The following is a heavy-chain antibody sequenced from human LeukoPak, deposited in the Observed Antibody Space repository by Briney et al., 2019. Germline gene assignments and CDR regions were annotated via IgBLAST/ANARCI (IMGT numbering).Heavy chain of an antibody. CDR1: GGTFSSYA. D-gene: IGHD3-10*01. CDR2: IIPILGIA. V-gene: IGHV1-69*04. Sequence: GSSVTVSCKASGGTFSSYAISWVRQAPGQGLEWMGRIIPILGIANYAQKFQGRVTITADKSTSTAYMELSSLRSEDTAVYYCAREWELLWFGELLWYYGMDVWGQGTTVTVSS. J-gene: IGHJ6*02. CDR3: AREWELLWFGELLWYYGMDV.